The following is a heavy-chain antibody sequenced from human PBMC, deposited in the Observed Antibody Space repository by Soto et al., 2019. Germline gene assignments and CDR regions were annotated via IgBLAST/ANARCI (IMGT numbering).Heavy chain of an antibody. V-gene: IGHV4-59*01. Sequence: PSETLSLTCTVSGGSISSYYWSWIRQPPGKGLEWIGYIYYSGSTNYNPSLKSRVTISVDTSKNQFSLKLSSVTAADTAVYYCARAGYYGSGSYYKYYYYYYGMDVWGQGTTVTVSS. CDR1: GGSISSYY. J-gene: IGHJ6*02. CDR3: ARAGYYGSGSYYKYYYYYYGMDV. CDR2: IYYSGST. D-gene: IGHD3-10*01.